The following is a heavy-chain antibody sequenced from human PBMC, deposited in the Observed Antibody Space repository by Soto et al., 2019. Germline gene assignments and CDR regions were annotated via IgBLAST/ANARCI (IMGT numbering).Heavy chain of an antibody. Sequence: PSETLSLTCSVSGGSINNDDYYWTWIRQAPGKGLEWLGNIFHTGSTYYNPSLKSRVTMSVDPSKNQFTLKLSSVRVADRAVYYCARVTESLGVYGMDVWGQGTTVTVSS. V-gene: IGHV4-30-4*01. J-gene: IGHJ6*02. CDR3: ARVTESLGVYGMDV. CDR2: IFHTGST. D-gene: IGHD7-27*01. CDR1: GGSINNDDYY.